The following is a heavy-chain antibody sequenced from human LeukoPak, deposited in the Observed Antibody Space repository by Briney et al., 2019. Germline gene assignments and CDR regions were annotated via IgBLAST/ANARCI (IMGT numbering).Heavy chain of an antibody. Sequence: GGSLRLSCAASGFTFSSYAMSWVRQAPGKGLEWVSAISGSGGSTYYADSVKGRFTISRDNSKNTLYLQMNSLRAEDTAVYYCTCDPIAVAGNYWGQGTLVTVSS. V-gene: IGHV3-23*01. D-gene: IGHD6-19*01. J-gene: IGHJ4*02. CDR3: TCDPIAVAGNY. CDR1: GFTFSSYA. CDR2: ISGSGGST.